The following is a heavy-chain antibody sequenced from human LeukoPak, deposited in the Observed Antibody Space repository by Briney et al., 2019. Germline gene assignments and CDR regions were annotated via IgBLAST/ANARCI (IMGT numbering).Heavy chain of an antibody. CDR1: GPSINSYF. J-gene: IGHJ3*02. CDR2: IHDCWNG. CDR3: APWDERLRAFRM. V-gene: IGHV4-59*07. D-gene: IGHD1-26*01. Sequence: SDTLSLTCAVSGPSINSYFWNWMRQSPARKRDGIGFIHDCWNGLYNHSLKRRIAISVDRSSHQVSLDLTSLTDADTAIYHCAPWDERLRAFRMWGQGRIVTVSS.